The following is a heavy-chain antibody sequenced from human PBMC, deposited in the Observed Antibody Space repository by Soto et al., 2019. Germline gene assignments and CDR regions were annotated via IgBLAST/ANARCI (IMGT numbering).Heavy chain of an antibody. CDR1: GVSISSYY. Sequence: SETLSLTCTVSGVSISSYYWIWIRQPPGKGLEWIGYIYYSGSTNYNPSLKSRVTISVDTSKNQFSLKLSSVTAADTAVYYCARDYYYGSGSYYNPLGYYYYGMDVWGQGTTVTVSS. V-gene: IGHV4-59*01. CDR2: IYYSGST. D-gene: IGHD3-10*01. CDR3: ARDYYYGSGSYYNPLGYYYYGMDV. J-gene: IGHJ6*02.